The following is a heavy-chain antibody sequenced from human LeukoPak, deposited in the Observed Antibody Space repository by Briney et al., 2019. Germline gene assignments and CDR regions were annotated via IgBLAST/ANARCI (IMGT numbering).Heavy chain of an antibody. Sequence: SQTLSLTCTVSGGSISSGGYYWSWIRQHPEKGLEWIEYIYYSGSTYYNPSLKSRVTISVDTSKNQLSLKLSSVTAADTAVYYCASGVRGVIRFDYWGQGTLVTVSS. J-gene: IGHJ4*02. CDR2: IYYSGST. CDR3: ASGVRGVIRFDY. CDR1: GGSISSGGYY. D-gene: IGHD3-10*01. V-gene: IGHV4-31*03.